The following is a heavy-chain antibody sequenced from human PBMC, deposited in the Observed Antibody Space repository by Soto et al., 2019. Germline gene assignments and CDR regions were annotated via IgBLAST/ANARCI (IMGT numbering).Heavy chain of an antibody. D-gene: IGHD5-18*01. J-gene: IGHJ4*02. V-gene: IGHV3-30*03. CDR3: VSDRGYGHASVPYS. CDR2: ISADGSLQ. CDR1: GFAFSSYG. Sequence: QAQLVESGGGVVQPGRSLRLSCAASGFAFSSYGMHWVRQAPGTGLEWVAVISADGSLQHYAASVKGRFTLSRDHSKKMVLLQMSSLRAEDTAVYYCVSDRGYGHASVPYSWGQGTLVSVSS.